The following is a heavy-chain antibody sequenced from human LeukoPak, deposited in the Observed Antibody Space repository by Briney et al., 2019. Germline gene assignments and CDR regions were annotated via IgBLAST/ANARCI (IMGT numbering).Heavy chain of an antibody. CDR1: GGSISSDY. D-gene: IGHD4-11*01. J-gene: IGHJ6*02. V-gene: IGHV4-59*01. CDR3: ARDLPSNYGGYYYYGMDV. Sequence: SETLSLTCTVSGGSISSDYLSWIRQPPGKGLEWIGYIYYSGSTNYNPSLKSRVTISVDTSKNQFSLKLSSVTAADTAVYYCARDLPSNYGGYYYYGMDVWGQGTTVTVSS. CDR2: IYYSGST.